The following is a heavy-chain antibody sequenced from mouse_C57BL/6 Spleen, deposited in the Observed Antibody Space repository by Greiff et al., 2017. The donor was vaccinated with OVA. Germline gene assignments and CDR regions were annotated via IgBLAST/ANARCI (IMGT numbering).Heavy chain of an antibody. V-gene: IGHV1-54*01. CDR3: ARDGDYYGSSFAY. Sequence: QVQLQQSGAELVRPGTSVKVSCKASGYAFTNYLIEWVKQRPGQGLEWIGVINPGSGGTNYNEKFKGKATLTADKSSSTAYMQLSSLTSEDSAVYFCARDGDYYGSSFAYWGQGTLVTVSA. CDR1: GYAFTNYL. J-gene: IGHJ3*01. CDR2: INPGSGGT. D-gene: IGHD1-1*01.